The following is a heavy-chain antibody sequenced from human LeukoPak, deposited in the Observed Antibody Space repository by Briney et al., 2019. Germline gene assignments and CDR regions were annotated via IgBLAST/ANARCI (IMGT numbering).Heavy chain of an antibody. CDR1: GGSFSGYY. V-gene: IGHV4-34*01. D-gene: IGHD3-10*01. CDR3: ARVAGRSVRGVIFDY. CDR2: INHSGST. J-gene: IGHJ4*02. Sequence: SETLSLTCAVYGGSFSGYYWSWIRQPPGKGLEWIGEINHSGSTNYNPSLKSRVTISVDTSKNQFSLKLSSVTAADTAVYYCARVAGRSVRGVIFDYWGQGTLVTVSS.